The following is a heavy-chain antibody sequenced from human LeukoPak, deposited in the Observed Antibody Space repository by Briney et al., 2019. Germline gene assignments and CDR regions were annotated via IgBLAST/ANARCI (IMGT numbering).Heavy chain of an antibody. D-gene: IGHD4-17*01. Sequence: SETLSLTCSVSGGSISRHYWSWIRQPPGKELEWIGYISYTGGTRYNPSFQSRVTISLDTSKTHFSLKLTSVTAADTAVYYCARLLNNDNAGDPDTFDMWGPGTMVTVSS. J-gene: IGHJ3*02. CDR2: ISYTGGT. CDR3: ARLLNNDNAGDPDTFDM. CDR1: GGSISRHY. V-gene: IGHV4-59*08.